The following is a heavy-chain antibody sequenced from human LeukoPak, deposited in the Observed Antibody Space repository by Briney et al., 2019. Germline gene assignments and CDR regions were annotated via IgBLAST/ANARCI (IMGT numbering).Heavy chain of an antibody. Sequence: SETLSLTCTVSGGCISSYYWSWIRQPPGKGLEWIGYIYYSGSTNYNPSLKSRVTISVDTSKNQFSLKLSSVTAADTAVYYCARDPPFAYSIFDSWGQGTLVTVSS. CDR2: IYYSGST. D-gene: IGHD2-15*01. V-gene: IGHV4-59*01. CDR3: ARDPPFAYSIFDS. J-gene: IGHJ4*02. CDR1: GGCISSYY.